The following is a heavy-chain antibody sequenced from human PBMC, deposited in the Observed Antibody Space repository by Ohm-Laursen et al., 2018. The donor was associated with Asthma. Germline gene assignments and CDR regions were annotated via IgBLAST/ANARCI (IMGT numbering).Heavy chain of an antibody. J-gene: IGHJ4*02. CDR1: GYTFTSYG. CDR2: ISAYNGDT. Sequence: ASVKVSCKASGYTFTSYGISWVRQAPGQGLEWMGWISAYNGDTNYAQKFQGRVSMTTDTSTTTAYMELKSLTSDDTAVYYCASALSTSPGYSFDYWGQGTLVPVSS. D-gene: IGHD3-9*01. CDR3: ASALSTSPGYSFDY. V-gene: IGHV1-18*01.